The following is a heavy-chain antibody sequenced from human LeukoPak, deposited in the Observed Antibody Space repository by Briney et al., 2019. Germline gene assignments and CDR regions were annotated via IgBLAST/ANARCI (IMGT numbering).Heavy chain of an antibody. D-gene: IGHD3-22*01. V-gene: IGHV3-21*01. J-gene: IGHJ6*03. CDR2: ISSSSSYI. CDR1: GFTFSSFS. Sequence: GGSLRLSCAASGFTFSSFSMNWVRQAPGKGLEWVSSISSSSSYIYYADSVKGRFTISRDNAKNSLYLQMNSLRAEDTAVYYCARVKVVVVMTYYYYYMDVWGKGTTVTVSS. CDR3: ARVKVVVVMTYYYYYMDV.